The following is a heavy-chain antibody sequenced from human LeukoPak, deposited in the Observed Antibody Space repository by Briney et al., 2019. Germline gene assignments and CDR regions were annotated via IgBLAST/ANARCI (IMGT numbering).Heavy chain of an antibody. V-gene: IGHV1-3*01. CDR1: GYTFTSYA. J-gene: IGHJ5*02. D-gene: IGHD3-22*01. CDR3: ARDPGYYDSSGYYPNWFDP. Sequence: ASVKVSCKASGYTFTSYAMHWVRQAPGQRLEWMGWINAGNGNTKYSQKFQGRVTITADESTSTAYMELSSLRSEDTAVYYCARDPGYYDSSGYYPNWFDPWGQGTLVTVSS. CDR2: INAGNGNT.